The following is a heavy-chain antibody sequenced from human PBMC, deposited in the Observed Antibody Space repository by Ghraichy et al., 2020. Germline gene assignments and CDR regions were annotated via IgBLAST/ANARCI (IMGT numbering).Heavy chain of an antibody. J-gene: IGHJ6*02. CDR3: ARVEVGPTRPGMDV. V-gene: IGHV3-74*01. D-gene: IGHD1-26*01. CDR1: GFTLSTVW. Sequence: GGSLRLSCAASGFTLSTVWMHWVRQAPGKGLLWVSRINDNGRDTSYADSVKGRFTISRDNAKNTLYLQMNSLRAEDTAVYYCARVEVGPTRPGMDVWGLGTTVTVSS. CDR2: INDNGRDT.